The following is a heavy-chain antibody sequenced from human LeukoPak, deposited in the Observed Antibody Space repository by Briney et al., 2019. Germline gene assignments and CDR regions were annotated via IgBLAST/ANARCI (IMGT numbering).Heavy chain of an antibody. Sequence: GGSLRLSCAASGFTFDDYAMHWVRQAPGKGLEWVSGISWNSGSIGYADSVKGRFTISRDNAKNSLYLQMNSLRAEDTAVYYCAKEWGYWGQGTLVTVSS. CDR3: AKEWGY. CDR2: ISWNSGSI. D-gene: IGHD3-16*01. V-gene: IGHV3-9*01. J-gene: IGHJ4*02. CDR1: GFTFDDYA.